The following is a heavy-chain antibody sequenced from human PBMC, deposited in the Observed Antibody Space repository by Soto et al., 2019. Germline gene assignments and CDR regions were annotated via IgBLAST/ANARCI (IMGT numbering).Heavy chain of an antibody. V-gene: IGHV4-34*01. Sequence: KPSETLSLTCAVYGGSFSGYYWSWIRQPPGKGLEWIGEINRSGSTNYNPSLKSRVTISVDTSKNQFSLKLSSVTAADTAVYYCARGLYLYYYYGMDVWGQGTTVTVSS. CDR3: ARGLYLYYYYGMDV. J-gene: IGHJ6*02. CDR2: INRSGST. CDR1: GGSFSGYY. D-gene: IGHD3-16*02.